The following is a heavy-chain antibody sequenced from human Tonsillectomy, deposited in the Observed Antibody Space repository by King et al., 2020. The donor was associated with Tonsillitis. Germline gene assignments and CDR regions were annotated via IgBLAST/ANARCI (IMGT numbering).Heavy chain of an antibody. CDR1: GFIFTDYW. J-gene: IGHJ6*02. V-gene: IGHV3-7*01. Sequence: VQLVESGGGLVQRGGSLRLSCAASGFIFTDYWMTWGRQAPGKGLEWVAKINQDGSAKFYVDSVKGRVTISRDNARNSLYLQMSSLRAEDTAVYFCVGSMEFWGQGTTVTVSS. D-gene: IGHD7-27*01. CDR2: INQDGSAK. CDR3: VGSMEF.